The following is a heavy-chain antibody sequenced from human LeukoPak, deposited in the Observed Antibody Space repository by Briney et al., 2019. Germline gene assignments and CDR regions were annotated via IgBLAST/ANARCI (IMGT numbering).Heavy chain of an antibody. CDR2: ISSSSTI. J-gene: IGHJ4*02. D-gene: IGHD3-10*01. CDR1: GFTFSSYS. CDR3: ARDPFGPFDY. V-gene: IGHV3-48*02. Sequence: GGSLRLSCAASGFTFSSYSMNWVRQAPGKGLEWVSYISSSSTIYYADSVKGRFTISRDNAKNSLYLQMNSLRDEDTAVYYCARDPFGPFDYWGQGTLVTVSS.